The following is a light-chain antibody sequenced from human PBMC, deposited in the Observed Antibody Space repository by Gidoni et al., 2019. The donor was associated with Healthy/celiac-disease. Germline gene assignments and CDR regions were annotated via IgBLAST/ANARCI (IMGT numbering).Light chain of an antibody. Sequence: QSALTQPASVSGSSVQSITISCTGTSSDVGGYNYVSWYQQHPGKAPKLMIYEVSNRPSGVSNRFSGSKSGNTASLTISGLQAEDEADYYCSSYTSSSTDVVFGGGTKLTVL. CDR2: EVS. CDR3: SSYTSSSTDVV. J-gene: IGLJ2*01. V-gene: IGLV2-14*01. CDR1: SSDVGGYNY.